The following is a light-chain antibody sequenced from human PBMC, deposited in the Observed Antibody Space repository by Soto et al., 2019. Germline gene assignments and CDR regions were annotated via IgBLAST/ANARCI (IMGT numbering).Light chain of an antibody. Sequence: AIQVTQSPSSLSASVGDRVTITCRTSQGIRSALGWYQQKPGKVPKLLIYAASTLQSGVPSRFSGSGSGRDFTLTINSLQSEDFAVYYCQKYNNWPMWTFGQGTKVDIK. CDR1: QGIRSA. V-gene: IGKV1D-13*01. J-gene: IGKJ1*01. CDR3: QKYNNWPMWT. CDR2: AAS.